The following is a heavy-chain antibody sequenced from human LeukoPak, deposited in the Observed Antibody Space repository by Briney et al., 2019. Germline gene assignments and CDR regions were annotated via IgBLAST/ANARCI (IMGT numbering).Heavy chain of an antibody. D-gene: IGHD2-15*01. CDR1: GVSISNHY. J-gene: IGHJ4*02. CDR2: IYYTGNT. Sequence: SETLSLTCTVSGVSISNHYSSWIRQPPGKGLEWIGYIYYTGNTNYNPSRKSRVTISEDTSKNQVSLELSSVTAADTAVYYCVRHSRVVAFDYWGQGNLVTVSS. CDR3: VRHSRVVAFDY. V-gene: IGHV4-59*08.